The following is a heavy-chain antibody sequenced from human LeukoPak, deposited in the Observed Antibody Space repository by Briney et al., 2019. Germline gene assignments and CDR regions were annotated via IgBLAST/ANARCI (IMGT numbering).Heavy chain of an antibody. D-gene: IGHD1-26*01. CDR1: GASISSGGYY. J-gene: IGHJ5*02. V-gene: IGHV4-31*03. Sequence: SETLSLTCTVSGASISSGGYYLSWIRQHPGRGLEWIGYMYYSGSTYYNPSLKSRVTISVDTSKNQFSLKLSSVTAADTAVYYCAISIGARHTRWFDPWGQGTLVTVSS. CDR3: AISIGARHTRWFDP. CDR2: MYYSGST.